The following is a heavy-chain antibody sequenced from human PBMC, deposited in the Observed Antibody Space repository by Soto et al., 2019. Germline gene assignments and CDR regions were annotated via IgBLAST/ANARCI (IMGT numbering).Heavy chain of an antibody. D-gene: IGHD3-9*01. J-gene: IGHJ6*02. CDR2: IWYDGSNK. CDR3: ARDRGLGYDILTGYYINYRMDV. Sequence: PGGSLRLSCAASGFTFSSYGMHWVRQAPGKGLEWVAVIWYDGSNKYYADSVKGRFTISRDNSKNTLHLQMNSLRAEDTAVYYCARDRGLGYDILTGYYINYRMDVWGQGTTVTVSS. V-gene: IGHV3-33*01. CDR1: GFTFSSYG.